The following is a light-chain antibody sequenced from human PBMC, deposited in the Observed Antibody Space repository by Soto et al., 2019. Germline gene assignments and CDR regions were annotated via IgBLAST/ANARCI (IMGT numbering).Light chain of an antibody. CDR2: GVS. CDR1: SSDIGGSNY. Sequence: QSVLAQPASVSGSPGQSITISCAGTSSDIGGSNYVSWYQQHPGKAPKLMIYGVSNRPSGVSNRFSGSKSGNTASLTISGLQAEDEDEYVCYSSSSSSSTFYVFGTGTKLTVL. CDR3: YSSSSSSSTFYV. V-gene: IGLV2-14*03. J-gene: IGLJ1*01.